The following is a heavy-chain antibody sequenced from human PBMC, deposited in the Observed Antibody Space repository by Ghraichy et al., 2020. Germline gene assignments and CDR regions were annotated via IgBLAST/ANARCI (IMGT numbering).Heavy chain of an antibody. V-gene: IGHV1-69*13. CDR3: ARGVSVVVVTAILYYFDY. CDR2: VIPIFGTT. Sequence: SVKVSCKASGGTFSSYAISWVRQAPGQGLEWMGGVIPIFGTTNYAQKFQGRVTITADEYTSTAYMELSSLRSEDTAVYYCARGVSVVVVTAILYYFDYWGQGTLVTVSS. CDR1: GGTFSSYA. D-gene: IGHD2-21*02. J-gene: IGHJ4*02.